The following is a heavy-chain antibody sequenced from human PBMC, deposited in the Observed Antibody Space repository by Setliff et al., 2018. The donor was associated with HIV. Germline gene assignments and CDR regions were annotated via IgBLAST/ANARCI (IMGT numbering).Heavy chain of an antibody. D-gene: IGHD6-19*01. V-gene: IGHV4-39*01. J-gene: IGHJ4*02. CDR2: ISYTGIT. CDR3: ARLRQWLAFFDS. CDR1: GGSISRGSYS. Sequence: KNSETLSLTCTVSGGSISRGSYSWGWIRQPPGKGLEWIGSISYTGITNYNPSLKSRVTISVDTSQNQFSLKLTSVTAADTAVYYCARLRQWLAFFDSWGQGTLVTVSS.